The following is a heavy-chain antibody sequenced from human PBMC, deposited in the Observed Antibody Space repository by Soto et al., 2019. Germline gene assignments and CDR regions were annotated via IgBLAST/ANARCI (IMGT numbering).Heavy chain of an antibody. CDR2: INPSGGST. Sequence: ASVKVSCKASGYTFTSYYMHWVRQAPGQGLEWMGIINPSGGSTSYAQKFQGRVTMTRDTSTSTVYMELSSLRSEDTAVYYCARVQSSTHWFDPWGQGTLVTLSS. V-gene: IGHV1-46*03. D-gene: IGHD6-6*01. CDR3: ARVQSSTHWFDP. J-gene: IGHJ5*02. CDR1: GYTFTSYY.